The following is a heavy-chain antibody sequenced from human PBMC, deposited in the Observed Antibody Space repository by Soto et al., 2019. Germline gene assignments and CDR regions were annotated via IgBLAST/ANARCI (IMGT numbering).Heavy chain of an antibody. CDR1: GGSISSGDYY. CDR2: IYYSGST. Sequence: SETLSLTCTVSGGSISSGDYYWSWIRQPPGKGLEWIGYIYYSGSTYYNPSLKSRVTISVDTSKNQFSLKLSSVTPDDTAVYYCVRLIANSWLDSWGQGPPVT. J-gene: IGHJ5*01. D-gene: IGHD1-26*01. V-gene: IGHV4-30-4*01. CDR3: VRLIANSWLDS.